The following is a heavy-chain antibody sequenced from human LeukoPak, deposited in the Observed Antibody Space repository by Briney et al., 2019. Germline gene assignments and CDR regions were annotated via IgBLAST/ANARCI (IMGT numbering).Heavy chain of an antibody. CDR1: GENLNNYL. J-gene: IGHJ6*02. V-gene: IGHV1-69*08. CDR2: IIPMLGTV. Sequence: GASVKVSCKSSGENLNNYLITWVRQAPGQGLEWMGRIIPMLGTVNYAQKFQGRVTITADKSTSTAYMELNSLRSEDTAIYYCARDQKVGATPYFGMDVWGQGPTVTVSS. CDR3: ARDQKVGATPYFGMDV. D-gene: IGHD1-26*01.